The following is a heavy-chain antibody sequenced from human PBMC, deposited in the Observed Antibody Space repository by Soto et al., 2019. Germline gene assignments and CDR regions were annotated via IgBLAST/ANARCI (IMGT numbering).Heavy chain of an antibody. CDR1: GFTFSSYA. V-gene: IGHV3-30-3*01. D-gene: IGHD4-17*01. J-gene: IGHJ1*01. CDR2: ISYDGSNK. CDR3: ARDGYGDDGYFQH. Sequence: QVQLVESGGGVVQPGRSLRLSCAASGFTFSSYAMHWVRQAPGKGLEWVAVISYDGSNKYYADSVKGRFTISRDNSKNTLYLQMNSLRAEDTAVYYCARDGYGDDGYFQHWGQGTLVTVSS.